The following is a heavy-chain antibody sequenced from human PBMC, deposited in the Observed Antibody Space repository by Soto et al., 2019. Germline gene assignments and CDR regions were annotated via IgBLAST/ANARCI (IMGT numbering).Heavy chain of an antibody. Sequence: GGSLRLSCAASGFTFSSYGMHWVRQAPGKGLEWVAVISYDGSNKYYADSVKGRFTISRDNSKNTLYLQMNSLRAEDTAVYYCANLHALYGGAGFDYWGQGTLVTVSS. CDR3: ANLHALYGGAGFDY. CDR2: ISYDGSNK. D-gene: IGHD3-3*01. CDR1: GFTFSSYG. V-gene: IGHV3-30*18. J-gene: IGHJ4*02.